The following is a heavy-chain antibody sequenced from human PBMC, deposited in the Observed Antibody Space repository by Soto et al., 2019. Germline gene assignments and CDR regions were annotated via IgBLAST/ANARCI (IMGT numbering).Heavy chain of an antibody. CDR1: GYSFTNFW. CDR2: IYPGDSDT. CDR3: ARAPDSSSSYAFDI. J-gene: IGHJ3*02. Sequence: GESLKISCKGSGYSFTNFWIGWVRQMPGKGLECMGTIYPGDSDTRYSPSFQGQVTISADKSITTAYLQWSSLKASDTAIYYCARAPDSSSSYAFDIWGQGTMVTVSS. D-gene: IGHD3-22*01. V-gene: IGHV5-51*01.